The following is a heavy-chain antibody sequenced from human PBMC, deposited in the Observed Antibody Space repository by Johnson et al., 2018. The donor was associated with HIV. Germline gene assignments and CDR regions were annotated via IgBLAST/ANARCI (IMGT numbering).Heavy chain of an antibody. CDR1: GFTFSNYD. V-gene: IGHV3-13*01. CDR2: IGAAGDT. Sequence: VQLVESGGGLVQPGGSLSLSCLASGFTFSNYDMHWVRQATGKGLEWVSVIGAAGDTYYPGSVKGRFTISRENAKNSLYLQMNSLRAGDTAVYYCARTLKWELCLPDWESLDIWGQGTMVTVSA. CDR3: ARTLKWELCLPDWESLDI. J-gene: IGHJ3*02. D-gene: IGHD1-26*01.